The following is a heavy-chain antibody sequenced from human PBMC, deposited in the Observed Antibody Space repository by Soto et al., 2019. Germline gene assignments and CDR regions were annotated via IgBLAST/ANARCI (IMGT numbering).Heavy chain of an antibody. CDR2: INHSGST. V-gene: IGHV4-34*01. D-gene: IGHD3-22*01. CDR3: ARGITMTLVFQTDAPDKYYFDS. CDR1: GGSFSGHY. Sequence: PSETLSLTCAVYGGSFSGHYWTWIRQPPGKGLEWIGEINHSGSTNYNPPLKSRVTMSVDTSKNQFSLKLRSVTAADTAVYYCARGITMTLVFQTDAPDKYYFDSCGQGTLVTVSS. J-gene: IGHJ5*01.